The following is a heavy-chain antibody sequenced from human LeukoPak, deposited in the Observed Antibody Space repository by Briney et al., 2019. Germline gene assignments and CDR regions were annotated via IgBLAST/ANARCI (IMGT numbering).Heavy chain of an antibody. CDR3: AEDAYYSSGTYADY. V-gene: IGHV3-30*18. J-gene: IGHJ4*02. CDR2: TSKDGNNK. D-gene: IGHD3-10*01. Sequence: PGRSLRLSCAASGFTFSSYAMHWVRQAPGKGLEWVAVTSKDGNNKYYADSVKGRFTISRDNSKDTLYLQMNSLRVEDTALYYCAEDAYYSSGTYADYWGQGTLVTVSS. CDR1: GFTFSSYA.